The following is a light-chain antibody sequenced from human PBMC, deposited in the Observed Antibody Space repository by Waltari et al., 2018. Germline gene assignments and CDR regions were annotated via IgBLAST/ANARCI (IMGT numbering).Light chain of an antibody. Sequence: DIVMTQSPDSLAVSLGERATINCKSRQSLLLSPNNKNYLAWYQQKPGQPPKLLIYWASTRESGVPDRFSGSGSGTDFTLTISSLQAEDVAVYYCQQYYSTPPWTFGQGTKVEIK. CDR1: QSLLLSPNNKNY. CDR3: QQYYSTPPWT. J-gene: IGKJ1*01. CDR2: WAS. V-gene: IGKV4-1*01.